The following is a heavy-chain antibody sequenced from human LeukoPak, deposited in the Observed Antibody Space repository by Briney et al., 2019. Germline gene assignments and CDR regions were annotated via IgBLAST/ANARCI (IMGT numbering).Heavy chain of an antibody. D-gene: IGHD3-22*01. Sequence: GGSLRLSCAASGFTVSTNYMCWVRQAPGEGLEWVSVIYIDGRTYYADSVEGRFTISRDTSNNTVYLQMNSLRAEDTAVYYCARDSNDSSGPFDHWGQGNLVTVSS. CDR2: IYIDGRT. CDR3: ARDSNDSSGPFDH. J-gene: IGHJ4*02. V-gene: IGHV3-53*01. CDR1: GFTVSTNY.